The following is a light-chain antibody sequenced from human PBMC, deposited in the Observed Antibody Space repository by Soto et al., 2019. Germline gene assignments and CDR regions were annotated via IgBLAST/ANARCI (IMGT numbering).Light chain of an antibody. V-gene: IGKV3-20*01. CDR1: QSISSTS. CDR3: QQYGSSPRM. Sequence: EIVLTQSPGTLSLSPGERATLSCRASQSISSTSLAWYHQKPGQAPRLLIYGASSRATGIPDRFSGSGSGTDFTLTISRLEPEDFAVYYCQQYGSSPRMFGQGTKVDIK. J-gene: IGKJ1*01. CDR2: GAS.